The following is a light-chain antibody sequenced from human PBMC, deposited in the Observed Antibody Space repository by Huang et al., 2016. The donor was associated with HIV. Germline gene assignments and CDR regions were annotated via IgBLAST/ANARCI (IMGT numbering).Light chain of an antibody. CDR2: GAS. CDR1: QDIGTS. V-gene: IGKV1-13*02. Sequence: HLTQSPPALSASVGDSVFISCRASQDIGTSLAWYQQRTGMAPKLLYSGASTLQTGVPSRFSGDSAGTFFTLFITDLQPEDFATYYCQQLHAYPITFGQGTRLDIK. CDR3: QQLHAYPIT. J-gene: IGKJ5*01.